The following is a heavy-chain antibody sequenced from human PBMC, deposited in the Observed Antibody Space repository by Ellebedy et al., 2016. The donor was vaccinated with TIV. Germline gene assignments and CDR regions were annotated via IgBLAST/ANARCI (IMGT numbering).Heavy chain of an antibody. Sequence: SETLSLTCVISGDSVSTDIGWNWIRQSPSRGLEWLGRTYYRAKWNNDYAVSLKSRITINPDTSKNLFSLQLNSVTPEDTAVYYCARGWFGSGMGVWGQGTTVTVSS. CDR3: ARGWFGSGMGV. J-gene: IGHJ6*02. D-gene: IGHD3-10*01. V-gene: IGHV6-1*01. CDR1: GDSVSTDIG. CDR2: TYYRAKWNN.